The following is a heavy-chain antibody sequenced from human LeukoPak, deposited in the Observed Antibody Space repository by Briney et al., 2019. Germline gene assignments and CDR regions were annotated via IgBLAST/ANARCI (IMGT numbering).Heavy chain of an antibody. Sequence: ASVKVSCKASGYTFTGYYIHWVRQAPGQGLEWMGWINPDNGVTNYAQKFQGRVTITADKSTSTAYMELSSLRSEDTAVYYCARVVPWKRNYYMDVWGKGTTVTVSS. CDR3: ARVVPWKRNYYMDV. V-gene: IGHV1-2*02. J-gene: IGHJ6*03. CDR2: INPDNGVT. D-gene: IGHD1-1*01. CDR1: GYTFTGYY.